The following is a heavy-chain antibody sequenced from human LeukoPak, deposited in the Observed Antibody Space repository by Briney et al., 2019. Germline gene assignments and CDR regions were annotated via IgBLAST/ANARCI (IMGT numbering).Heavy chain of an antibody. CDR1: GGTFSSYT. CDR2: IIPILGIA. V-gene: IGHV1-69*04. J-gene: IGHJ4*02. D-gene: IGHD3-10*01. Sequence: SVKVSCKASGGTFSSYTISWVRQAPGQGLEWMGRIIPILGIANYAQEFQGRVTITADKSTSTAYMELSSLRSEDTAVYYCAREEYGSEGDYFDYWGQGTLVTVSS. CDR3: AREEYGSEGDYFDY.